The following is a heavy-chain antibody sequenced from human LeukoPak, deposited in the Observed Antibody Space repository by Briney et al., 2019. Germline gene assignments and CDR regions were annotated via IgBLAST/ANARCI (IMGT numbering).Heavy chain of an antibody. J-gene: IGHJ4*02. D-gene: IGHD4-17*01. CDR1: GFTFSSYA. V-gene: IGHV3-21*01. CDR2: ISSSSSYI. CDR3: ARPNDYGDYTPLDY. Sequence: GGSLRLSCAASGFTFSSYAMNWVRQAPGKGLEWVSSISSSSSYIYYADSVKGRFTISRDNAKNSLYLQMNSLRAEDTAVYYCARPNDYGDYTPLDYWGQGTLVTVSS.